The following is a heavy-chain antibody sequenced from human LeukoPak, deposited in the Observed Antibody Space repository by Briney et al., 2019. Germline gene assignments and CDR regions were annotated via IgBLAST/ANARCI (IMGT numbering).Heavy chain of an antibody. CDR1: GFTFSDYY. V-gene: IGHV3-11*06. D-gene: IGHD3-3*01. CDR3: ASLEDDGRAFDP. J-gene: IGHJ5*02. Sequence: GGSRRLSGAASGFTFSDYYMSGIRQAPGKGLEWVSYISSSSSYTNYADSVKGRFTISRDNAKNSLYLQMNSLRAEDTAVYYCASLEDDGRAFDPWGQGTLVTVSS. CDR2: ISSSSSYT.